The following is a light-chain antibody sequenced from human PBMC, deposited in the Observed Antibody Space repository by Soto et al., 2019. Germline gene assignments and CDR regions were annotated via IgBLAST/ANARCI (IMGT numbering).Light chain of an antibody. CDR3: QQHNNGAA. CDR1: QSVSSN. V-gene: IGKV3-15*01. Sequence: EIVMTQSPATLSVSPGERATLSCRASQSVSSNLAWYQQKPGQAPRLLIYGASTRATGIPARFSGSGSGTEFTLTISSLQSEDFAVYYCQQHNNGAAFGQGTKVDIK. J-gene: IGKJ1*01. CDR2: GAS.